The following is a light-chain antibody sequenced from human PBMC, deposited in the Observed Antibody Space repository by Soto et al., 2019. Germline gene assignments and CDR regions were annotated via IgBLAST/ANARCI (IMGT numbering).Light chain of an antibody. J-gene: IGKJ4*01. Sequence: EIVLTQSPATLSLSPGDRATLSCRASQSVNSVLAWYQQKPGQAPRLLIYDASNRAAGIPARFSGSGSGTDFTLTISSLEPEDFAVYYCQQRYNWLTVGGGTKLEIK. CDR1: QSVNSV. V-gene: IGKV3-11*01. CDR2: DAS. CDR3: QQRYNWLT.